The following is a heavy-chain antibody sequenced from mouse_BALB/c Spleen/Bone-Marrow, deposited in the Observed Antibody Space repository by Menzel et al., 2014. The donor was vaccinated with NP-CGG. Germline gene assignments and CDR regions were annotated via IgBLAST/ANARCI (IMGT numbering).Heavy chain of an antibody. CDR1: EFDFSRFW. Sequence: VQLKESGGGLVQPGRSLKLSCAASEFDFSRFWMSWVRQAPGKGLEWIGEINPDSSTLNYTPSLKDKFIISRDNAKNTLYLQMSKVRSEDTALYYCARLSYYGLFAYWGQGTLVTVSA. CDR2: INPDSSTL. D-gene: IGHD1-1*01. V-gene: IGHV4-1*02. CDR3: ARLSYYGLFAY. J-gene: IGHJ3*01.